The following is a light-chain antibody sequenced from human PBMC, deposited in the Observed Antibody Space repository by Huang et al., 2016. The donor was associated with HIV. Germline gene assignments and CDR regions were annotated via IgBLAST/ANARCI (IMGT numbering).Light chain of an antibody. V-gene: IGKV4-1*01. Sequence: DIVMTQSPDSLAVSLGERATINCKSSQSVLYSSNNKNYLAWYQQKPGQPPKLLIYWASTRESGVADRFSGSGSGTDFTLTISSLQAEDVAVYYCQQYYSTVTFGQGTRLEMK. CDR3: QQYYSTVT. J-gene: IGKJ5*01. CDR2: WAS. CDR1: QSVLYSSNNKNY.